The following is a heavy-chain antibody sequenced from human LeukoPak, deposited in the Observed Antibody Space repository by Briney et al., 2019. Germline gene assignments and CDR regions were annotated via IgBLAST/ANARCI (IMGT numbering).Heavy chain of an antibody. J-gene: IGHJ3*01. CDR2: ILNNGVST. V-gene: IGHV3-23*01. CDR3: AKGGGRPLDDAFDV. CDR1: GFTFGTYA. Sequence: EGSLRLSCAASGFTFGTYAMTWVRQAPGMGLEWVSTILNNGVSTYHADSVKGRFTISRDNSRNTLHLQMNSLRAEDTAVYYCAKGGGRPLDDAFDVWGQGTMVTVSS.